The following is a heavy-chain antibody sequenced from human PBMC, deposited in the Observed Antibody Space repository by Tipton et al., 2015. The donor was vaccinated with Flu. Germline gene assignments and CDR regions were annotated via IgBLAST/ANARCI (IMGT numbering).Heavy chain of an antibody. V-gene: IGHV4-59*11. CDR1: GGSISSHY. J-gene: IGHJ3*02. CDR2: IYYSGSI. CDR3: AREWGDAFDI. Sequence: LRLSCTVSGGSISSHYWSWIRQPPGKGLEWIGYIYYSGSISYNPSLKSRVTISVDTSKNQFSLKLSSVTAADTAVYYCAREWGDAFDIWGQGTMVNVSS. D-gene: IGHD3-16*01.